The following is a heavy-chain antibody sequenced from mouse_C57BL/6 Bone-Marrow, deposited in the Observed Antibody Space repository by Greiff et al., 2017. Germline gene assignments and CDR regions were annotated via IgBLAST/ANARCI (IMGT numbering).Heavy chain of an antibody. CDR3: ACGNYAVYFDY. J-gene: IGHJ2*01. D-gene: IGHD2-1*01. Sequence: VQLKQPGPELVKPGASVKISCKASGYSFTDYNMHWVKQSTGKSLEWIGVINPNYGTTSYNQKFKGKATLTVDKSSSTAYMQLNSLTSEDYAVYYCACGNYAVYFDYWGQGTTLTVSS. V-gene: IGHV1-39*01. CDR2: INPNYGTT. CDR1: GYSFTDYN.